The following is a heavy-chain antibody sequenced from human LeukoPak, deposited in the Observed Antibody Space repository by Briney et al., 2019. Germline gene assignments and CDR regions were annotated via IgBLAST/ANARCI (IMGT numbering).Heavy chain of an antibody. CDR3: ARVGYYDSSGYHISVIITGYGMDV. V-gene: IGHV4-34*01. CDR2: INHSGST. J-gene: IGHJ6*02. CDR1: GGSFSGYY. Sequence: SSETLSLTCAVYGGSFSGYYWSWIRQPPGKGLEWIGEINHSGSTNYNPSLKSRVTISVDTSKNQFSLKLSSVTAADTAVYYCARVGYYDSSGYHISVIITGYGMDVWGQGTTVTVSS. D-gene: IGHD3-22*01.